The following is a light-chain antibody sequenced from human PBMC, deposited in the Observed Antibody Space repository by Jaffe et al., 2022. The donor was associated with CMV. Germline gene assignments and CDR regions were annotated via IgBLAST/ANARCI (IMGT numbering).Light chain of an antibody. J-gene: IGLJ2*01. CDR1: SSNIGDND. CDR3: GTWDDTLSAAV. CDR2: EIN. V-gene: IGLV1-51*02. Sequence: QSVLTQPPSVSAAPGQKVTISCSGSSSNIGDNDVAWYQQLPGTAPKLLIYEINKRPSDIPDRFSGSKSGTSATLGITGLQTGDEADYYCGTWDDTLSAAVFGGGTTLTVL.